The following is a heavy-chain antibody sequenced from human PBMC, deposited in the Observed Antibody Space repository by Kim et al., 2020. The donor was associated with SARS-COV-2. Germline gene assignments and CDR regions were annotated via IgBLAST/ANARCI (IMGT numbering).Heavy chain of an antibody. CDR3: ARDGTGTTLLDYYYGMDV. CDR1: GGSISSSNW. CDR2: IYHSGST. J-gene: IGHJ6*02. V-gene: IGHV4-4*02. Sequence: SETLSLTCAVSGGSISSSNWWSWVRQPPGKGLEWIGEIYHSGSTNYNPSLKSRVTISVDKSKNQFSLKLSSVTAADTAVYYCARDGTGTTLLDYYYGMDVWGQGTTVTVSS. D-gene: IGHD1-1*01.